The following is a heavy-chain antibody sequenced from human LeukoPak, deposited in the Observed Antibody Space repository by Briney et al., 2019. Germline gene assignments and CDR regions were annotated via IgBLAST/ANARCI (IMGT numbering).Heavy chain of an antibody. Sequence: GGSLRLPCAASGFTFNSYTMNWIRQAPGKGLEWVSSISSSSNYIYSADSVKGRFTISRDNSKNSLYLQMNSLRAEDTAVYYCARDRGIDYWGQGTLVTVSS. D-gene: IGHD3-16*01. CDR1: GFTFNSYT. CDR3: ARDRGIDY. CDR2: ISSSSNYI. V-gene: IGHV3-21*01. J-gene: IGHJ4*02.